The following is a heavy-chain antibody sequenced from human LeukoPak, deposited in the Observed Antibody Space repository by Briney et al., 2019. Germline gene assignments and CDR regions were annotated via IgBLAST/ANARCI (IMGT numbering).Heavy chain of an antibody. CDR3: ARDGVGATTHFDY. J-gene: IGHJ4*02. V-gene: IGHV4-61*01. Sequence: SETLSLTCTVSGGSISSSSYYWGWIRQPPGKGLEWIGYIYYSGGTNYNPSLKSRLTISVDTSKNQFSLKLRSVTAADTAVYYCARDGVGATTHFDYWGQGTLVTVSS. CDR2: IYYSGGT. D-gene: IGHD1-26*01. CDR1: GGSISSSSYY.